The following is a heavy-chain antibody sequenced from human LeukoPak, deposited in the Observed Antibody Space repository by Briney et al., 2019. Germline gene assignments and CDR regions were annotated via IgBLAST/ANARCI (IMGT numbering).Heavy chain of an antibody. CDR1: GFTFSGSA. CDR3: TRDVRSGGCSSLGASYYYYYGMDV. Sequence: GGSLKLSCAASGFTFSGSAMHWVRQASGKGLEWVGRIRSKANSYATAYAASVKGRFTISRDDSKNTAYLQMNSLKTEDTAVYYCTRDVRSGGCSSLGASYYYYYGMDVWGQGTTVTVSS. CDR2: IRSKANSYAT. D-gene: IGHD5-18*01. V-gene: IGHV3-73*01. J-gene: IGHJ6*02.